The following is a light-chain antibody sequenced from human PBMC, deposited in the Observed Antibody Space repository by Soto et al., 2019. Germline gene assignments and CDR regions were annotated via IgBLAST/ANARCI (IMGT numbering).Light chain of an antibody. CDR1: SSDVGGYNY. CDR2: DVS. V-gene: IGLV2-14*03. J-gene: IGLJ1*01. CDR3: SSYTTSSTYV. Sequence: QSVLTQPASVSGSPGQSITISCTGNSSDVGGYNYVSWYQHHPGKAPKLMIYDVSNRPSGVSNRFSGSKSGNTASLTISVLQAEDEADYYCSSYTTSSTYVFGTGTKVTVL.